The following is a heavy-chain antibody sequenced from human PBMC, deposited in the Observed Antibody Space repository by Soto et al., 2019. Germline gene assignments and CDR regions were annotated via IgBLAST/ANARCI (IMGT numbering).Heavy chain of an antibody. CDR1: GYTFTSYD. D-gene: IGHD6-13*01. J-gene: IGHJ6*02. CDR3: ARVGQHYYYYGMDV. CDR2: MNPNSGNT. V-gene: IGHV1-8*01. Sequence: QVQLVQSGAEVKKPGASVKVSCKASGYTFTSYDINWVRQATGQGLEWMGWMNPNSGNTGYAQKFQGRVTMTRNTXXSTAYMELSSLRSEDTAVYYCARVGQHYYYYGMDVWGQRTTVTVSS.